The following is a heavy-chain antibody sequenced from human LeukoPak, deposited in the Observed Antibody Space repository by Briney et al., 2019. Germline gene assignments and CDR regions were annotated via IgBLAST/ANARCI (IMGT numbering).Heavy chain of an antibody. V-gene: IGHV3-30*03. CDR1: GFTFSSYG. Sequence: GESLRLSCAASGFTFSSYGMHWVRQAPGKGLEWVAVISYDGSNKYYADSVKGRFTISRDNSKNTLYLQMNSLRAEDTAVYYCASSGYDERRLDYWGQGTLVTVSS. CDR2: ISYDGSNK. CDR3: ASSGYDERRLDY. J-gene: IGHJ4*02. D-gene: IGHD5-12*01.